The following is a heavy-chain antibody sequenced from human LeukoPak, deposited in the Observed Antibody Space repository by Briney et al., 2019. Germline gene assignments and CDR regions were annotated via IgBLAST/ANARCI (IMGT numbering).Heavy chain of an antibody. J-gene: IGHJ4*02. CDR3: ATSLPAAGYYFDH. D-gene: IGHD6-13*01. V-gene: IGHV1-46*01. Sequence: GASVKVSCKASGYXFTSYYIHWVRQAPGRGLEWMGTINLSGGTATYAQKFQGRVTMTRETSTSTVNMELSSLRSEDTAVYYCATSLPAAGYYFDHWGQGTLVTVSS. CDR2: INLSGGTA. CDR1: GYXFTSYY.